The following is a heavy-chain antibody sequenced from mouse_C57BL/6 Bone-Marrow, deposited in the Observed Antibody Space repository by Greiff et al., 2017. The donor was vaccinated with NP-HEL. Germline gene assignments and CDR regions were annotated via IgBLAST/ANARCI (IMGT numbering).Heavy chain of an antibody. J-gene: IGHJ3*01. CDR3: AGIGPNSDSYYDGRGFAY. CDR1: GFSLSTFGMG. V-gene: IGHV8-8*01. CDR2: IWWDDDK. Sequence: QVTLKESGPGILQPSQTLSLTCSFSGFSLSTFGMGVGWIRQPSGKGLEWLAHIWWDDDKYYNPALESRLSISKDTSKNQVFLKLAKVDTADTATYYCAGIGPNSDSYYDGRGFAYWGQGTLVTVSA. D-gene: IGHD1-1*01.